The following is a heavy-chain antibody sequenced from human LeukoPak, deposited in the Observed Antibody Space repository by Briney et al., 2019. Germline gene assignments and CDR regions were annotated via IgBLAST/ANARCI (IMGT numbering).Heavy chain of an antibody. CDR1: GFTVSSNY. J-gene: IGHJ4*02. V-gene: IGHV3-53*01. CDR2: IYSGGST. D-gene: IGHD6-19*01. Sequence: GGSLRLSCAASGFTVSSNYMSWVRQAPGKGLEWVSVIYSGGSTYYADSVKGRFTISRDNSKNTLYLQMNSLRAKDTAVYYCARGAPGYRSGWYPDYWGQGTLVTVSS. CDR3: ARGAPGYRSGWYPDY.